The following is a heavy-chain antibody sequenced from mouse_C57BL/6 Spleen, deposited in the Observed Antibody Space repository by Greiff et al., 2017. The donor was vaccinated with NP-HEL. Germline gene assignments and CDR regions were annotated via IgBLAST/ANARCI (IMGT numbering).Heavy chain of an antibody. V-gene: IGHV1-72*01. CDR1: GYTFTSYW. CDR3: ARAFITTVVATSNWYFDV. J-gene: IGHJ1*03. CDR2: IDPNSGGT. D-gene: IGHD1-1*01. Sequence: VQLQQPGAELVKPGASVKLSCKASGYTFTSYWMHWVKQRPGRGLEWIGRIDPNSGGTKYNEKFKSKATLTVDKPSSTAYMQLSSLTSEDSAVYYCARAFITTVVATSNWYFDVWGTGTTVTVSS.